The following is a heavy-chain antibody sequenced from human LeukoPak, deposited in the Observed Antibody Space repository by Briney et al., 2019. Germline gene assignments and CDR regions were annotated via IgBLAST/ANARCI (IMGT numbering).Heavy chain of an antibody. J-gene: IGHJ5*02. CDR1: GGSIRSGGYY. CDR3: ARSSSGPYNWFDP. CDR2: SYYSGST. V-gene: IGHV4-31*03. Sequence: PSETLSLTCTVSGGSIRSGGYYWSWIRQHPGKGLEWIGYSYYSGSTYYNPSLKSRVTMSVDTSKNQFSLKLSSVTAADTAVYYCARSSSGPYNWFDPWGQGTLVTVSS. D-gene: IGHD6-25*01.